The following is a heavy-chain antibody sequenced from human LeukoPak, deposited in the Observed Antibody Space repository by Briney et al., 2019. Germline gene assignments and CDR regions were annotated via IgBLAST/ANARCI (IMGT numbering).Heavy chain of an antibody. Sequence: PSETLSLTCTVSGGSMSSYYWSWIRQPPGKGLEWIGYIYYSGSTKYNPSLKSRVTISVDTSKNQFSLKLSSVTAADTAVYYCARGARAGYNLEPFDYWGQGTLVTVSS. J-gene: IGHJ4*02. CDR2: IYYSGST. V-gene: IGHV4-59*08. CDR1: GGSMSSYY. CDR3: ARGARAGYNLEPFDY. D-gene: IGHD5-24*01.